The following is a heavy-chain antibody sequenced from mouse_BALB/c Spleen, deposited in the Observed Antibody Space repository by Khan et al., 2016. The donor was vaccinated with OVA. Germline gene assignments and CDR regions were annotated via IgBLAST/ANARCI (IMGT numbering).Heavy chain of an antibody. CDR3: TRHGYVAWFAY. J-gene: IGHJ3*01. D-gene: IGHD2-2*01. CDR1: GYSFTSYY. Sequence: VQLKQSGPELMKPGASVKISCKASGYSFTSYYIHWVKQSHGKSLEWIGYVDPFNGGTSYNQKFKSKATLTVDKSSSTAYMHLSSLTSEDSAVNYCTRHGYVAWFAYWGQGTLVTVSA. V-gene: IGHV1S135*01. CDR2: VDPFNGGT.